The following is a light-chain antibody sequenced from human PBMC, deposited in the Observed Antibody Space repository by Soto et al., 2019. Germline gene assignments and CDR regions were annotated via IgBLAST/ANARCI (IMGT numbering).Light chain of an antibody. V-gene: IGKV3D-15*01. Sequence: IVLTQSPGTLSLSPGERATLSCRASQSVTTQLAWYQQKPGQAPRLIIHGASSRATGVPDRITGSGSGTDFTLNISSLQSEDFALYYCQQYNNWPPWTFGQGTKVEMK. CDR1: QSVTTQ. CDR3: QQYNNWPPWT. J-gene: IGKJ1*01. CDR2: GAS.